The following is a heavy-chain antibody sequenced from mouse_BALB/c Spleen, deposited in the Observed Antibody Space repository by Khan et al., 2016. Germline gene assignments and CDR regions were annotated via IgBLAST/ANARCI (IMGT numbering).Heavy chain of an antibody. D-gene: IGHD2-10*01. Sequence: QVQLKQSGPGLAAPSQSLSITCTILGFSLTNYGVHWIRQPPGKGLEWLVVIWSDGSTTYNSALQSRLTITKDNSQSQVFLKMNGLQTDDTAIYLYARQPYYHYNIMDYWGQGTSVTVSS. CDR1: GFSLTNYG. V-gene: IGHV2-6-1*01. J-gene: IGHJ4*01. CDR3: ARQPYYHYNIMDY. CDR2: IWSDGST.